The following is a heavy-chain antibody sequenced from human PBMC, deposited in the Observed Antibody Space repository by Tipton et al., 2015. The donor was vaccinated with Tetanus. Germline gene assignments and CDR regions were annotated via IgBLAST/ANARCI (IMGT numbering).Heavy chain of an antibody. Sequence: SLRLSCAASGFTFSSYWMSWVRQAPGKGLEWVANIKQDGSEKYYVDSVKGRFTISRDNAENSLYLQMNSLRAEDTAVYYCAREYSSSWYEGYYGMDVWGQGTTVTVSS. D-gene: IGHD6-13*01. J-gene: IGHJ6*02. CDR2: IKQDGSEK. CDR3: AREYSSSWYEGYYGMDV. V-gene: IGHV3-7*01. CDR1: GFTFSSYW.